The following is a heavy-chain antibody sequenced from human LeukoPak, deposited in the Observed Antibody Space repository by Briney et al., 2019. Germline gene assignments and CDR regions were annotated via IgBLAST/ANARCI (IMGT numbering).Heavy chain of an antibody. CDR3: ARGGGSSWYSNNWFDP. J-gene: IGHJ5*02. V-gene: IGHV4-61*02. CDR2: IYTSGST. D-gene: IGHD6-13*01. Sequence: SETLSLTCTVSGASISRGGYYWSWIRQPAGKGLEWIGRIYTSGSTNYNPSLKSRVTMSVDTSKNQFSLKLSSVTAADTAVYYCARGGGSSWYSNNWFDPWGQGTLVTVSS. CDR1: GASISRGGYY.